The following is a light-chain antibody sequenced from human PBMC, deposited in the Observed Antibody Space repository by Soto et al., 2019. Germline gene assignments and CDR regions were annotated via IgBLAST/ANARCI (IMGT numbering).Light chain of an antibody. CDR3: QQYNNWPFS. CDR2: DVS. CDR1: QGVTTN. V-gene: IGKV3-15*01. J-gene: IGKJ5*01. Sequence: MQTTYTLSLSPWEIATLSCRAGQGVTTNFAWYQQKSGQSPRLLIYDVSTRATGVPARFSGTGSETDFTLTISGLQSDDSAVYFCQQYNNWPFSFGQGTRLEI.